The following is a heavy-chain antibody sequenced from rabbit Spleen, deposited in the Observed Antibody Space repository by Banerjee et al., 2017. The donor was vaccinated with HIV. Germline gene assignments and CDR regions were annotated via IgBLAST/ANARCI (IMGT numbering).Heavy chain of an antibody. CDR2: INSYTGKP. J-gene: IGHJ4*01. CDR1: GFSFSDRDV. V-gene: IGHV1S40*01. CDR3: ARDLASVVGWNFSL. D-gene: IGHD3-1*01. Sequence: QSLEESGGGLVKPGASLTLTCKASGFSFSDRDVMCWVRQAPGKGLQWIACINSYTGKPVYATWAKGRFTISRTSSTTVTLQMTSLTAADTATYFCARDLASVVGWNFSLWGPGTLVTVS.